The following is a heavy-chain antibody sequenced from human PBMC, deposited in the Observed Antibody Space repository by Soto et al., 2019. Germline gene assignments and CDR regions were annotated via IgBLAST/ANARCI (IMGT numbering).Heavy chain of an antibody. J-gene: IGHJ4*02. CDR3: ATQAPGGYYRYMDY. V-gene: IGHV1-2*02. CDR2: INPNSGGT. Sequence: ASVKVSCKASGYTFTGYYMHWLRQAPGQGLEWMGWINPNSGGTNYAQKFQGRVTMTRDTSISTAYMELSRLRSDDTAVYYCATQAPGGYYRYMDYWGQGTLVTVSS. CDR1: GYTFTGYY. D-gene: IGHD3-3*01.